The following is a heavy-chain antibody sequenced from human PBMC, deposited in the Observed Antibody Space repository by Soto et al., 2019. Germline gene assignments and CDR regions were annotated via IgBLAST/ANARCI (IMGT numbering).Heavy chain of an antibody. J-gene: IGHJ6*02. V-gene: IGHV1-46*01. Sequence: ASVKVSCKASGYTFTSYYMHWVRQAPGQGLEWMGIINPSGGSTSYAQKFQGRVTMTRDTSTSTVYMELSSLRSEGTAVYYCARGVGATQSYYYYYGMDVWGQGTTVTVSS. D-gene: IGHD1-26*01. CDR1: GYTFTSYY. CDR3: ARGVGATQSYYYYYGMDV. CDR2: INPSGGST.